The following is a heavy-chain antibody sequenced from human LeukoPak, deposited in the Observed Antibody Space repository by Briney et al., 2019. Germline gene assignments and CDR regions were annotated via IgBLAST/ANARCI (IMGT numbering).Heavy chain of an antibody. Sequence: GRSLRLSCAASGFTFSSYAMHWVRQAPGKGLEWVAVISYDGSNKYYADSVKGRFTISRDNSKTTLYLQMNSLRAEDTAVYYCARDLLPGRYDSSGYYLPHYWGQGTLVTVSS. J-gene: IGHJ4*02. CDR2: ISYDGSNK. V-gene: IGHV3-30-3*01. CDR3: ARDLLPGRYDSSGYYLPHY. D-gene: IGHD3-22*01. CDR1: GFTFSSYA.